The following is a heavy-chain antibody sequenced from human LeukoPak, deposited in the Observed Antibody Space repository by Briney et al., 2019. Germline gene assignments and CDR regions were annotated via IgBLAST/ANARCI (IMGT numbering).Heavy chain of an antibody. V-gene: IGHV4-59*01. J-gene: IGHJ4*02. D-gene: IGHD2-15*01. Sequence: SETLSLTCTVSGGSISSYYWSWIRQPPGKGLEWIGYIYYSGSTNYNPSLKSRVTISVDTSKSQFSLKLSSVTAADTAVYYCARIPCSGGSCYSYYFDYWGQGTLVTVSS. CDR2: IYYSGST. CDR3: ARIPCSGGSCYSYYFDY. CDR1: GGSISSYY.